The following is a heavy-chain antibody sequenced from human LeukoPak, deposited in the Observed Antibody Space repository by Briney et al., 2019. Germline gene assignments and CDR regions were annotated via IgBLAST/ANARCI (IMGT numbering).Heavy chain of an antibody. J-gene: IGHJ4*02. CDR2: INHSGST. Sequence: PSETLSLTCAFYGGSFSGYYWSWIRQPPGKGLEWIGEINHSGSTNYNPFLKSRVTISVDTSKNQFSLKLSSVTAADTAVYYCARVRYNWNGGYFDYWGQGTLVTVSS. CDR1: GGSFSGYY. CDR3: ARVRYNWNGGYFDY. V-gene: IGHV4-34*01. D-gene: IGHD1-20*01.